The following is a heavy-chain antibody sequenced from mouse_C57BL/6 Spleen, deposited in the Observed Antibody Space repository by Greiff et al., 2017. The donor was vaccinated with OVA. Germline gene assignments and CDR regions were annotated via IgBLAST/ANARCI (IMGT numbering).Heavy chain of an antibody. CDR3: AETAQVGAMDY. CDR1: GYTFTDYY. J-gene: IGHJ4*01. V-gene: IGHV1-26*01. Sequence: VQLQQSGPELVKPGASVKISCKASGYTFTDYYMNWVKQSHGKSLEWIGDINPNNGGTSYNQKFKGKATLTVDKSSSTAYMELRSLTSEDSAVYYCAETAQVGAMDYWGQGTSVTVSS. CDR2: INPNNGGT. D-gene: IGHD3-2*02.